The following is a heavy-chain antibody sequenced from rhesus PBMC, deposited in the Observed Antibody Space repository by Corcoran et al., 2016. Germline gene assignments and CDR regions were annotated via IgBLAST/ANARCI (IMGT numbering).Heavy chain of an antibody. V-gene: IGHV3S5*01. CDR1: VFTFSSYC. J-gene: IGHJ6*01. CDR2: ISNGGGST. D-gene: IGHD2-8*01. Sequence: EVQLVESGGGLVQPGGSLRLSCAASVFTFSSYCMSWVRQAPGKGLAWVSYISNGGGSTYYADSVKCRFTSSRDNSKNTPSLQMNSLRAEDTAVYYCAKGRYCRGGGCYYCLDSWGQGVFVTVSS. CDR3: AKGRYCRGGGCYYCLDS.